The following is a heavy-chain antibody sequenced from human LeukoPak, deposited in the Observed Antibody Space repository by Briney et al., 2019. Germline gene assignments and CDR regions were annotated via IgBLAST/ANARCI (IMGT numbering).Heavy chain of an antibody. CDR3: ARDVRRGLRFNNIYPYFGMDV. D-gene: IGHD3-3*01. Sequence: SETLSLTCSVSGGPINFYWSWIRQSPGKGLEWIGCVHQNGSASYKSSLQRRVTMSVDTSKRQVSLMLSSVTAADTAVYYCARDVRRGLRFNNIYPYFGMDVWGKGTTVIVSA. J-gene: IGHJ6*04. V-gene: IGHV4-59*01. CDR1: GGPINFY. CDR2: VHQNGSA.